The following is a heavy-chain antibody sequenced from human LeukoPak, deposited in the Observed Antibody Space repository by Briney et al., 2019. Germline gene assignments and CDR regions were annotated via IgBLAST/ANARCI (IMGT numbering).Heavy chain of an antibody. D-gene: IGHD3-22*01. Sequence: GGSLRLSCAASGLTFSSYAMSWVRQAPGKGLEWVSAISASGVGTYYADSVKGRFTISRDNSENTLYLQMNSLRAEDTAVYYCAKTPSSGSPYYFDYWGQGTLVTVSS. V-gene: IGHV3-23*01. CDR3: AKTPSSGSPYYFDY. J-gene: IGHJ4*02. CDR2: ISASGVGT. CDR1: GLTFSSYA.